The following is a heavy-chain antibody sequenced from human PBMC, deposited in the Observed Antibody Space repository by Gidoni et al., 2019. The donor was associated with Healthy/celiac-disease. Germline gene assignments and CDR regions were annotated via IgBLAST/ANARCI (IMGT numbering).Heavy chain of an antibody. CDR2: ISGSGGST. CDR3: AKSRPAAIFYYYYYGMDV. V-gene: IGHV3-23*01. Sequence: EVQLLESGGGLVQPGGSLRLSCAASGFTFSSYAMSWVRQAPGKGLEWVSAISGSGGSTYYADSVKGRFTISRDNSKNTLYLQMNSLRAEDTAVYYCAKSRPAAIFYYYYYGMDVWGQGTTVTVSS. D-gene: IGHD2-2*01. J-gene: IGHJ6*02. CDR1: GFTFSSYA.